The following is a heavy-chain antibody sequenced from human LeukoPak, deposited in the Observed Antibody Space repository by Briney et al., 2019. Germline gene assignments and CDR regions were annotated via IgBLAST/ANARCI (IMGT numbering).Heavy chain of an antibody. CDR3: ARGVHYFDY. J-gene: IGHJ4*02. CDR2: INHSGST. V-gene: IGHV4-34*01. Sequence: SETLSLTCAVYGGSFSGYSWSWIRKPPGKGLEWIGEINHSGSTNYNPSLKSRVTISVDTSKNQFSLKLSSVTAADTAVYYCARGVHYFDYWGQGTLVTVSS. CDR1: GGSFSGYS.